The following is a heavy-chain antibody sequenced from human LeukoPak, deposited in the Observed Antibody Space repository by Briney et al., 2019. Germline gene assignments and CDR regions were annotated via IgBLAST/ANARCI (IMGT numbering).Heavy chain of an antibody. D-gene: IGHD3-10*02. CDR2: IYNNGST. CDR3: ARDALGMLGVWYFDL. J-gene: IGHJ2*01. V-gene: IGHV4-4*07. Sequence: SETLSLTCNVSLGSISSYSWTWIRQPAGKGLEWIGRIYNNGSTNYDPSLESRVTMSVDTSKKQLSLKLSSVTAADTAVYYCARDALGMLGVWYFDLWGRGTLVTVSS. CDR1: LGSISSYS.